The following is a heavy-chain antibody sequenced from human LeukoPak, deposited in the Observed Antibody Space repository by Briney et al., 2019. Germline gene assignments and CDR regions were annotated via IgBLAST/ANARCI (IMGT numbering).Heavy chain of an antibody. J-gene: IGHJ4*02. D-gene: IGHD1-1*01. CDR3: AREHEDGWNDHLINY. CDR1: GYTFTSYY. CDR2: INPSGGST. V-gene: IGHV1-46*01. Sequence: ASVKVSSKASGYTFTSYYMHWVRQAPGQGLEWMGIINPSGGSTSYAQKFQGRVTMTRDTSTSTVYMELSSLRSEDTAVYYCAREHEDGWNDHLINYWGQGTLVTVSS.